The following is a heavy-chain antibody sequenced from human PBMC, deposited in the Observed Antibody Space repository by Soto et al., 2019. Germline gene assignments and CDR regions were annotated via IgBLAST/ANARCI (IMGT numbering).Heavy chain of an antibody. Sequence: ASMKVSCKASGDTFTGYYIHWVRQAPGQGLEWMGRINAGGGNTTYSQHFLGRVTITRDTSASTAYMELSSLRSEDTAVYYCARDLGGYYGSKQENWFDPWGQGTLVTVSS. D-gene: IGHD3-10*01. CDR1: GDTFTGYY. CDR3: ARDLGGYYGSKQENWFDP. V-gene: IGHV1-3*01. J-gene: IGHJ5*02. CDR2: INAGGGNT.